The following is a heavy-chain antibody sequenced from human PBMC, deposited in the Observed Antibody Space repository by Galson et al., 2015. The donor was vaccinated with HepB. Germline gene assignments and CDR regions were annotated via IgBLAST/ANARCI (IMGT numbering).Heavy chain of an antibody. V-gene: IGHV1-46*01. D-gene: IGHD3-3*01. Sequence: SVKVSCKASGSTFTSYYMHWVRQAPGQGLEWMGIINPSGGSTSYAQKFQGRVAMTRDTSTSTVYMELSSLRSEDTAVYYCARVKGGFWSGYYAYFDYWGQGTLVTVSS. J-gene: IGHJ4*02. CDR3: ARVKGGFWSGYYAYFDY. CDR2: INPSGGST. CDR1: GSTFTSYY.